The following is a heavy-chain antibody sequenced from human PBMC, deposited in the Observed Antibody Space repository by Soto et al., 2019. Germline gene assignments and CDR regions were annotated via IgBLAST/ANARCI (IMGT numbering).Heavy chain of an antibody. CDR2: ITSSSSYI. CDR3: AREPGVSSGWYVDY. V-gene: IGHV3-21*01. D-gene: IGHD6-19*01. Sequence: GGSLRLSCAASGFTFSSHSMNWVRQAPGKGLEWVSSITSSSSYINYADSVKGRFTISRDNAKTSLYLQMNSLRAEDTAVYCCAREPGVSSGWYVDYWGQGTLVTVSS. CDR1: GFTFSSHS. J-gene: IGHJ4*02.